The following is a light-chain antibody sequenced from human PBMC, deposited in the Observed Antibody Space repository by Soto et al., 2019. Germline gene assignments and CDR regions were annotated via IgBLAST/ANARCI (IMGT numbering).Light chain of an antibody. V-gene: IGLV1-44*01. CDR3: AAWDDSLNGHV. CDR1: SSSIGSNS. CDR2: SNN. J-gene: IGLJ1*01. Sequence: QSVLTQPPSASGTPGQRVTISCSGRSSSIGSNSVNWYQQLPGTAPKLLIYSNNQRPSGVPDRFSGSKSGTSGSLVISGLQSEDEADYFCAAWDDSLNGHVFGAGTKVTVL.